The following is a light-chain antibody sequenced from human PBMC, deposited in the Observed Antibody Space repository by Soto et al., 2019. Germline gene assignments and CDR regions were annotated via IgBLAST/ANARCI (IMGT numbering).Light chain of an antibody. CDR2: EVS. CDR1: SSDIGGYNY. Sequence: QSVLTQPASVSGSPGQSITISCTGTSSDIGGYNYVSWHQQHPGKAPKLMIYEVSNRPSGVSNRFSGSKSGNTASLTISGLQAEDEADYYCNSYTSSSTWVFGGGTKLTVL. J-gene: IGLJ3*02. V-gene: IGLV2-14*01. CDR3: NSYTSSSTWV.